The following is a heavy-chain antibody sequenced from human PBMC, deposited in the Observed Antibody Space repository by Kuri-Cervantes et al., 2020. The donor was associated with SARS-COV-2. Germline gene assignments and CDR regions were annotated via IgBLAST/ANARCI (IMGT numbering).Heavy chain of an antibody. V-gene: IGHV4-59*01. J-gene: IGHJ4*02. CDR2: IYYSGST. D-gene: IGHD6-13*01. Sequence: SETLSLTSTVSGGSISSYYWSWIRQPPGKGLEWIGYIYYSGSTNYNPSLKSRVTISVDTSKIQFSLKLSSVTAADTAVYYCARDGGSSWDFDYWGQGTLVTVSS. CDR1: GGSISSYY. CDR3: ARDGGSSWDFDY.